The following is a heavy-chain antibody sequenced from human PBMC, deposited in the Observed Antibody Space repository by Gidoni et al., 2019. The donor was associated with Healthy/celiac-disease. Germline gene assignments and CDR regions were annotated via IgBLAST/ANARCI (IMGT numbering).Heavy chain of an antibody. V-gene: IGHV6-1*01. J-gene: IGHJ5*02. CDR1: GDSVSSNSDA. D-gene: IGHD1-26*01. CDR2: TYYRSKWYN. CDR3: AREAIGDSWSYWLPNWFDP. Sequence: QGQLQQSGPGLVKPSQTLSLTCAIYGDSVSSNSDAWTWIRQSPSRGLEWLGRTYYRSKWYNDYAVSVKSRITINPDTSKNQFSLQLNSVTPEDTAVYYCAREAIGDSWSYWLPNWFDPWGQGTLVTVSS.